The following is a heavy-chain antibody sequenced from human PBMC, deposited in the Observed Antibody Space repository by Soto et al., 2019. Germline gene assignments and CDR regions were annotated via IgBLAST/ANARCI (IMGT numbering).Heavy chain of an antibody. V-gene: IGHV3-23*01. CDR3: AKDRGVWSSGGDRFDY. D-gene: IGHD6-19*01. J-gene: IGHJ4*02. CDR1: GFTFSSYA. CDR2: ISGSGGST. Sequence: GGSLRLSCAASGFTFSSYAMSWVRQAPGKGLEWVSAISGSGGSTYYADSVKGRFTIFRDNSKNTLYLQMNSLRAEDTAVYYCAKDRGVWSSGGDRFDYWGQGTLVTVSS.